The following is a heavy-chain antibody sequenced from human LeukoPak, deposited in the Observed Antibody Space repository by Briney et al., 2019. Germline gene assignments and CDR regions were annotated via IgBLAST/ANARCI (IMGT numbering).Heavy chain of an antibody. Sequence: SETLSLTCTVSAGSISSYYWSWIRQPPGKGLEWIGYIYYSGSTNYNPSLKSRVTISVDTSKNQFSLKLSSVTAADTAVYYCARLVAGYCSGGSCYLDCFDYWGQGTLVTVSS. CDR3: ARLVAGYCSGGSCYLDCFDY. J-gene: IGHJ4*02. CDR1: AGSISSYY. V-gene: IGHV4-59*08. CDR2: IYYSGST. D-gene: IGHD2-15*01.